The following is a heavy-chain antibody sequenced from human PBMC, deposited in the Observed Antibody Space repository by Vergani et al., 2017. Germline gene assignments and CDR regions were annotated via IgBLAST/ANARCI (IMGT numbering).Heavy chain of an antibody. CDR3: AGVGGYDESDAFRIGYFDS. CDR2: IYSTGST. D-gene: IGHD3-16*01. V-gene: IGHV4-31*03. CDR1: GDSISSGVYY. J-gene: IGHJ4*02. Sequence: QVQLQESGPGLVKPSQTLSLTCSVSGDSISSGVYYWNWIRQHPGKGLEWIGYIYSTGSTHHNPSLRRRINMSVDTSKNQFSLKLNSVTAADTAMYYCAGVGGYDESDAFRIGYFDSWGPGILVTVSS.